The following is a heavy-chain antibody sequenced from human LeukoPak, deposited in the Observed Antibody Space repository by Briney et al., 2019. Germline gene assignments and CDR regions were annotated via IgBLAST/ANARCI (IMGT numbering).Heavy chain of an antibody. D-gene: IGHD4-23*01. CDR2: INPNSGGT. J-gene: IGHJ4*02. V-gene: IGHV1-2*02. CDR3: ARGGVDYGGNRYYFDY. CDR1: GYTFTGYY. Sequence: ASVKVSCKASGYTFTGYYMHWVRQAPGQGLEWMGWINPNSGGTNYAQKFQGRVTMTRDTSISTAYMELSRLRSDDTAAYYCARGGVDYGGNRYYFDYWGQGTLVTVSS.